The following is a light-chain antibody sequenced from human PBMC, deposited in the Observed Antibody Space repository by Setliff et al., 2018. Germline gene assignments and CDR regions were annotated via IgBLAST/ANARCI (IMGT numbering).Light chain of an antibody. CDR2: EVS. J-gene: IGLJ1*01. Sequence: QSALTQPPSASGSPGQSVTISCTGTSSDVGGYNYVSWYQQHPGKAPKLMIYEVSKWPSGVPDRFSGSKSGNTASLTVSGLQAEDEADYYCCSHASSSPDVFGTGTKGTVL. CDR3: CSHASSSPDV. V-gene: IGLV2-8*01. CDR1: SSDVGGYNY.